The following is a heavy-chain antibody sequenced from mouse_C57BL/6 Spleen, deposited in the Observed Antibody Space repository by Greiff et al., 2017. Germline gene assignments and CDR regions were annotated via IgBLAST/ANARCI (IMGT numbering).Heavy chain of an antibody. V-gene: IGHV5-17*01. CDR3: ASFYAMDY. J-gene: IGHJ4*01. CDR1: GFTFSDYG. CDR2: ISSGSSTI. Sequence: EVKLVESGGGLVKPGGSLTLSCAASGFTFSDYGMHWVRQAPEKGLEWVADISSGSSTIYYADTVKGRFTISRDNAKNTLFLQMTSRRSEDTAMYYCASFYAMDYWGQGTSVTVSA.